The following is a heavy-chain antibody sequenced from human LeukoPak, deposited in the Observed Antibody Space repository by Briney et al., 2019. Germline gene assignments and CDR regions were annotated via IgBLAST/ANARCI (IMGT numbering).Heavy chain of an antibody. CDR2: IYHSGST. CDR3: ARDVRCSSTSCYRLHYYGMDV. V-gene: IGHV4-30-2*01. D-gene: IGHD2-2*01. J-gene: IGHJ6*02. CDR1: GGSISSGGYY. Sequence: SQTLSLTCTVSGGSISSGGYYWNWIRQPPGKGLEWIGYIYHSGSTYYNPSLKSRVTISVDRSKNQFSLKLSSVTAADTAVYYCARDVRCSSTSCYRLHYYGMDVWGQGTTVTVSS.